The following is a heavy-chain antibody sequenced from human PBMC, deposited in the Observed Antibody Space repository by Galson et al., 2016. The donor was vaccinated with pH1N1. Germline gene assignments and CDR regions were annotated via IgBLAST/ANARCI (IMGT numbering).Heavy chain of an antibody. J-gene: IGHJ6*03. CDR1: GFTFDTFA. Sequence: SLRLSCAASGFTFDTFAMHWVRQNPGKGLEWVAFISYNGHDQSYANSVKGRFTVSRDNSKNTLYLQMNSLRPDDTALYYCAREDWSYADTYYYDY. CDR3: AREDWSYADTYYYDY. D-gene: IGHD3-16*01. CDR2: ISYNGHDQ. V-gene: IGHV3-30-3*01.